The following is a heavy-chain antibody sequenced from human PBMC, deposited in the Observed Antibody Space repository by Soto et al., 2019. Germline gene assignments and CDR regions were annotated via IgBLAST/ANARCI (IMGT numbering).Heavy chain of an antibody. J-gene: IGHJ4*02. CDR2: INHSGST. CDR1: GGSFSGYY. CDR3: ARRDAWSDAY. Sequence: QVQLQQWGAGLLKPSETLSLTCAVYGGSFSGYYWSWIRQPPGKGLEWIGEINHSGSTNYNPSLKGRVTISVDTSKNQFSLKLSSVTAADTAVYYCARRDAWSDAYWGQGTLVTVSS. D-gene: IGHD2-2*01. V-gene: IGHV4-34*01.